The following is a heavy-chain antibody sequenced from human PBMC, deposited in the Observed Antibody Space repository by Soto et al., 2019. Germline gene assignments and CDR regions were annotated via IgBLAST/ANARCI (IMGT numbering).Heavy chain of an antibody. CDR3: ATSTYRGYSYGHGFDS. D-gene: IGHD5-18*01. CDR2: ISGSGGST. V-gene: IGHV3-23*01. CDR1: GFNFSSYA. Sequence: GGSLRLSCAGSGFNFSSYAMSWVRHAPGKGLEWVSAISGSGGSTYYADSVKGRFTISRDNSKNTLYLQMNSLGAEDTAVYYCATSTYRGYSYGHGFDSLCQGTLVTVSS. J-gene: IGHJ4*02.